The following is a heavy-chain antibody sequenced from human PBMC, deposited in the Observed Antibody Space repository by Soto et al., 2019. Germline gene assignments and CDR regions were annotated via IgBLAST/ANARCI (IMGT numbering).Heavy chain of an antibody. Sequence: SETLSLTCTVSGGSISSSSYYWGWIRQPPGKGLEWIGSIYHSGSTNYNPSLKSRVTISVDTSKNQFSLKLSSVTAADTAVYYCARGAEYYYGSGSYSLPGYWGQGTLVTVSS. V-gene: IGHV4-39*07. CDR3: ARGAEYYYGSGSYSLPGY. D-gene: IGHD3-10*01. CDR1: GGSISSSSYY. CDR2: IYHSGST. J-gene: IGHJ4*02.